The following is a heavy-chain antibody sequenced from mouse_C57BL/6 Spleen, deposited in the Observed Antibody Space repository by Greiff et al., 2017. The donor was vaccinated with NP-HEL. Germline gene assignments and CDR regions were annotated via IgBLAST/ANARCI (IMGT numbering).Heavy chain of an antibody. Sequence: QVQLQQSGPELVKPGASVKISCKASGYAFSSSWMNWVKQRPGKGLEWIGRIYPGDGDTNYNGKFKGKATLTADKSSSTAYMPLSSLTSEAAAVYFGARWASTTVVDYAMGDWGKGTSVTVAS. CDR2: IYPGDGDT. V-gene: IGHV1-82*01. CDR3: ARWASTTVVDYAMGD. J-gene: IGHJ4*01. CDR1: GYAFSSSW. D-gene: IGHD1-1*01.